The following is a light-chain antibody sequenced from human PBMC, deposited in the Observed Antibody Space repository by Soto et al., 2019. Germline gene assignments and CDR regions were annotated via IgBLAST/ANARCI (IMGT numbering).Light chain of an antibody. CDR2: DVS. CDR3: SSYTTSSTLVV. V-gene: IGLV2-14*03. CDR1: SSDVGDYNY. J-gene: IGLJ2*01. Sequence: QSALTQPASVSGSPGQSITFSCTGTSSDVGDYNYVSWYQQHPGKAPKLMIYDVSKRPSGVSNRFSGSKSGNTASLTISGLQAEDEADYSCSSYTTSSTLVVFGGGTKVTVL.